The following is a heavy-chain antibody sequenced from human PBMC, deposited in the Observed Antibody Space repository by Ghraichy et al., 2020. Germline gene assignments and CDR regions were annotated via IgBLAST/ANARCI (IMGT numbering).Heavy chain of an antibody. CDR1: GFTFSSYW. Sequence: LSLTCAASGFTFSSYWMSWVRQAPGKGLEWVANIKQDGSEKYYVDSVKGRFTISRDNAKNSLYLQMNSLRAEDTAVYYCARDVAVGPYYDFWSGYDWGMDVWGQGTTVTVSS. J-gene: IGHJ6*02. D-gene: IGHD3-3*01. CDR2: IKQDGSEK. CDR3: ARDVAVGPYYDFWSGYDWGMDV. V-gene: IGHV3-7*03.